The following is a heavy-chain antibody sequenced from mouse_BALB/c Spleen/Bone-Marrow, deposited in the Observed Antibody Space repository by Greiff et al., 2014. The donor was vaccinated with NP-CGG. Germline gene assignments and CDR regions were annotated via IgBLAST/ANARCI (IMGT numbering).Heavy chain of an antibody. J-gene: IGHJ2*01. CDR3: SKDGGYDYSYYFDY. CDR1: GFTFSSYY. D-gene: IGHD2-4*01. CDR2: ISSGGHDT. V-gene: IGHV5-6-4*01. Sequence: LQQSGGGLVKPGGSLKLSCAASGFTFSSYYMSWVRQTPEKRLERVATISSGGHDTYYPDSVKGRFTISRDNAKNTLYLQMSSLKSEDTAMYYCSKDGGYDYSYYFDYWGQGTTLTVSS.